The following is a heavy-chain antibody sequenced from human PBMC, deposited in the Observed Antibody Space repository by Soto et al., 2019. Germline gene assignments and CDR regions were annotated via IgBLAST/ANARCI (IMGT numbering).Heavy chain of an antibody. Sequence: QVQLVQSGAEVKMPGSSVKVSCKAPGGTFSSYTISWVRQAPGQGLEWMGGIIPIFGTANYAQKFQGRVTITADESTSTAYMELSSLRSEDTAVYYCARAGSDYNAFDIWGQGTMVTVSS. CDR1: GGTFSSYT. CDR2: IIPIFGTA. D-gene: IGHD3-10*01. V-gene: IGHV1-69*01. J-gene: IGHJ3*02. CDR3: ARAGSDYNAFDI.